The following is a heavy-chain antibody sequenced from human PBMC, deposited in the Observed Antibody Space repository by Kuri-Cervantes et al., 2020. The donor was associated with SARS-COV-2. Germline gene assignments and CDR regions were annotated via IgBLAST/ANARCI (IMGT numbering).Heavy chain of an antibody. CDR3: ARGVLSSSSWTYYYYYYMDV. D-gene: IGHD6-13*01. Sequence: SVKVSCNASGGTFSSYAISWVRQAPGQGLEWMGRIIPILGTANYAQKFQGRVTITADKSTSTAYMELSSLRSEDTAVYYCARGVLSSSSWTYYYYYYMDVWGKGTTVTVSS. CDR1: GGTFSSYA. V-gene: IGHV1-69*04. CDR2: IIPILGTA. J-gene: IGHJ6*03.